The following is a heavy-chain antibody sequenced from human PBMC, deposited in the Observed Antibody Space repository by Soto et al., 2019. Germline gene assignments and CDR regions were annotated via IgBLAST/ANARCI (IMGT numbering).Heavy chain of an antibody. D-gene: IGHD3-22*01. J-gene: IGHJ5*02. Sequence: GASVKVSCKASGYSFTNYGITWVRQAPGQGLEWMGWVNPFNGRTDYAQNLQGRVSMTTDTPTTTSYMELSSLRAEDAAVYYCARNYIIYYDGSRAHYSWGRGTLVTVSS. CDR3: ARNYIIYYDGSRAHYS. CDR1: GYSFTNYG. V-gene: IGHV1-18*01. CDR2: VNPFNGRT.